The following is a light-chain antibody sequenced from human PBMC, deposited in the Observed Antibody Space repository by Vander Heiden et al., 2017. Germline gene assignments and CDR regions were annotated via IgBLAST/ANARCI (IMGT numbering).Light chain of an antibody. CDR3: QQYGNWPIA. Sequence: EVVLTQSPVTLSVSARARVTLSCRARQSVGSYLAWYQQKPGQVPRLLIDGASTRATDIPARFSGSGSGTEFTLTISSLQSEDFAIYYCQQYGNWPIAFGQGTRLEIK. V-gene: IGKV3-15*01. J-gene: IGKJ5*01. CDR1: QSVGSY. CDR2: GAS.